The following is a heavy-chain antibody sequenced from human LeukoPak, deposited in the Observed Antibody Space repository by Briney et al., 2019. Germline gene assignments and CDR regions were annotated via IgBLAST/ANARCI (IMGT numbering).Heavy chain of an antibody. CDR1: GFTFSSYA. D-gene: IGHD3-16*01. V-gene: IGHV3-30*04. CDR3: AREGRDGGAFDI. CDR2: ISYDGSNK. J-gene: IGHJ3*02. Sequence: GGSLRLSCAASGFTFSSYAMHWVRQAPGKGLKWVAVISYDGSNKYYADSVKGRFTISRDNSKNTLYLQMNSLRAEDTAVYYCAREGRDGGAFDIWGQGTMVTVSS.